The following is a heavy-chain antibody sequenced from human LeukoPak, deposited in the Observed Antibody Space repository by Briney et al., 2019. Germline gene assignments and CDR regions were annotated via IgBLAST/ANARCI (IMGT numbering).Heavy chain of an antibody. J-gene: IGHJ6*02. CDR1: GGSISGYY. Sequence: PSETLSHTCTVSGGSISGYYCTWIRQPPGKGLEWIGYIYYSGSTNYNPSLKSRVTASVDTSKNQFSLKLSSVTAADTAVYYCARSLRYCSGGNCYYTMDVWGQGTTVTVSS. D-gene: IGHD2-15*01. V-gene: IGHV4-59*01. CDR2: IYYSGST. CDR3: ARSLRYCSGGNCYYTMDV.